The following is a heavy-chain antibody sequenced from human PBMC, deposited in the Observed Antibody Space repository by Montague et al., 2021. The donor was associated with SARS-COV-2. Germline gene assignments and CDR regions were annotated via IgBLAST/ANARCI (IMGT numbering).Heavy chain of an antibody. D-gene: IGHD6-19*01. CDR2: IDWDDAK. CDR3: ARIASSGWFRRGEYYRDY. Sequence: EWLALIDWDDAKYYSTSLQTRLTLSKDTSKNQLVLTMTNMDPVDTATYFCARIASSGWFRRGEYYRDYWGQGTLVTVS. V-gene: IGHV2-70*01. J-gene: IGHJ4*02.